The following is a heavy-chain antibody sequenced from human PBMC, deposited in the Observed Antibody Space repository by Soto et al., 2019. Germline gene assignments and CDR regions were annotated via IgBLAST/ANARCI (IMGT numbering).Heavy chain of an antibody. CDR1: GYTFTDYG. J-gene: IGHJ4*02. D-gene: IGHD6-25*01. V-gene: IGHV1-18*01. Sequence: QVQVVQSEGQVKQPGASVKVSCKASGYTFTDYGFCWVRQVPGQGLEWMGYISPSSGYTTYAPNLQERVIITTDRSTTTVYMELRSQTSDDTAVYYCAREMWTRSGPQNFFDYWGQGALVTVSS. CDR2: ISPSSGYT. CDR3: AREMWTRSGPQNFFDY.